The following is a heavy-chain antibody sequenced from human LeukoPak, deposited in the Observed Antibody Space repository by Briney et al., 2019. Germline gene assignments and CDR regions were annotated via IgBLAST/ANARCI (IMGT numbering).Heavy chain of an antibody. CDR1: GFTFSSCA. J-gene: IGHJ4*02. CDR2: IIDSGNSI. D-gene: IGHD3-10*01. CDR3: AKGSF. Sequence: GGSLRLSCAASGFTFSSCAMSWVRQAPGKGLEWVSTIIDSGNSIYYADSVKGRSTSSRDNSKNTLYLQMNNLRAEDTAAYYCAKGSFWGQGTLVTVSS. V-gene: IGHV3-23*01.